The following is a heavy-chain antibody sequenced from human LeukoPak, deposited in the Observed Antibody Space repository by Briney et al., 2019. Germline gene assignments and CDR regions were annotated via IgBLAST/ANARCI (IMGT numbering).Heavy chain of an antibody. V-gene: IGHV3-15*01. Sequence: GGSLRLSCVASGFTFSNAWMNWVRQAPGKGLEWVGRIQSKTDGGTSDYGAPVKGRFTISRDDSKNTLYLQMNSLKTEDTAVYYCTTAPKWETQGTDYGGQGTLVTISS. CDR1: GFTFSNAW. CDR2: IQSKTDGGTS. D-gene: IGHD1-26*01. J-gene: IGHJ4*02. CDR3: TTAPKWETQGTDY.